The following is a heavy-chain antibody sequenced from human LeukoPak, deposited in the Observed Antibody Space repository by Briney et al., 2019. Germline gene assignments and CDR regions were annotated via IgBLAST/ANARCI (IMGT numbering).Heavy chain of an antibody. V-gene: IGHV4-59*12. CDR3: ARGGGYDSSGYYYNDAFDI. J-gene: IGHJ3*02. CDR2: IYYSWST. CDR1: GGSISSYY. D-gene: IGHD3-22*01. Sequence: PSETLSLTCTVSGGSISSYYWSWIRQPPGKGLEWIGYIYYSWSTNYNPSLKSRVTISVDTSKNQFSLKLSSVTAADTAVYYCARGGGYDSSGYYYNDAFDIWGQGTMLTVSS.